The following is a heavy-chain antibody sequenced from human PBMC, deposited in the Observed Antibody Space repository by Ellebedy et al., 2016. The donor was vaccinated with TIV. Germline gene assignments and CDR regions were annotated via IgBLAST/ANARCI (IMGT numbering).Heavy chain of an antibody. CDR2: IDPSDSYT. CDR1: GYSFTSYW. CDR3: ARIFYDILTGYYTNAFEI. V-gene: IGHV5-10-1*01. D-gene: IGHD3-9*01. Sequence: GESLKISCKGSGYSFTSYWISWVRQMPGKGLEWMGRIDPSDSYTNYSPSFQGHVTISADKSISTAYLQWSSLKASDTAMYYCARIFYDILTGYYTNAFEIWGQGTMVTVSS. J-gene: IGHJ3*02.